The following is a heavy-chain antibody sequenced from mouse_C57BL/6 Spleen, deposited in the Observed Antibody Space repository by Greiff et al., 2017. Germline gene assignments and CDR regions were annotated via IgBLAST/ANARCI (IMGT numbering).Heavy chain of an antibody. CDR3: TATVVVEDY. J-gene: IGHJ4*01. Sequence: EVQVVESGGGLVQPGGSMKLSCVASGFTFSNYWMNWVRQSPEKGLEWVAQLRLKSDNYATHYAESVKGRFTISRDDSKSSVYLQMNNLRAEDTGIYYCTATVVVEDYWGQGTSVTVSS. D-gene: IGHD1-1*01. V-gene: IGHV6-3*01. CDR1: GFTFSNYW. CDR2: LRLKSDNYAT.